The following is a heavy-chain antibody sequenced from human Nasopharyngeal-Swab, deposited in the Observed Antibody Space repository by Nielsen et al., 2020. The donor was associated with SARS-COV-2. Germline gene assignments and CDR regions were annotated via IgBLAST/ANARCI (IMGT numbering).Heavy chain of an antibody. CDR3: ARDVRVGEWKPLEY. Sequence: SETLSLTCAISGDSVSSNTAAWNWLRQSPSRGLEWLGRTYSRSKWYYDYAVSVKSRITINPDTSKNQFSLQLNSVTPEDTAVYYCARDVRVGEWKPLEYWGQGTPVTVSS. CDR2: TYSRSKWYY. CDR1: GDSVSSNTAA. V-gene: IGHV6-1*01. D-gene: IGHD3-10*02. J-gene: IGHJ4*02.